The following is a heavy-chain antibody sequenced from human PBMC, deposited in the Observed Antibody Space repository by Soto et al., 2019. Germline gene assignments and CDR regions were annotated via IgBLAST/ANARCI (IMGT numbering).Heavy chain of an antibody. D-gene: IGHD2-2*01. CDR1: GFTFSNAW. Sequence: GGSLRLSCAASGFTFSNAWMSWVRQAPGKGLEWVGRIKSKTDGGTTGYAAPVKGRFTISRDDSKNTLYLQMNSLKTEDTAVYYCTTCSTSCLTYGMDVWGQGTTVTVSS. V-gene: IGHV3-15*01. CDR2: IKSKTDGGTT. CDR3: TTCSTSCLTYGMDV. J-gene: IGHJ6*02.